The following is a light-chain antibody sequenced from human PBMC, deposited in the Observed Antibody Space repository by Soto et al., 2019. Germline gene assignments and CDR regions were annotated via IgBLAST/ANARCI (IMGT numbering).Light chain of an antibody. J-gene: IGLJ1*01. CDR3: FSYTSSGTYV. V-gene: IGLV2-14*01. CDR1: SSDVGNYKY. Sequence: QSVLTQPASVSGSPGQSITISCTGTSSDVGNYKYVSWYQQHPGKAPKLMIYEVSNRPSGVSNRFSGSKSGNTASLTIYGLQAEDETDYYCFSYTSSGTYVFGTATKVTVL. CDR2: EVS.